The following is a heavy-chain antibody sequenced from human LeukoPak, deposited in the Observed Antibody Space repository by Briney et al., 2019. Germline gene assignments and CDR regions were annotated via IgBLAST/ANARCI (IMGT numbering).Heavy chain of an antibody. CDR3: ARLGGLEAFDI. CDR1: GYTFTDYF. V-gene: IGHV1-2*02. D-gene: IGHD3-3*01. CDR2: INPSSGGT. Sequence: ASVKVSCKASGYTFTDYFMHWGRQAPGQGLEWMGWINPSSGGTNSAQKFQGRVTMTRDTSITTAYMELTRLRSDDTAVYYCARLGGLEAFDIWGLGTLVTVSS. J-gene: IGHJ3*02.